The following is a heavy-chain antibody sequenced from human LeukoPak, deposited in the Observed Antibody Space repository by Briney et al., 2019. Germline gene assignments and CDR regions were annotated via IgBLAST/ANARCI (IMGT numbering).Heavy chain of an antibody. Sequence: KPGGSLRLSCAASGFTFSNAWMSWVRQAPGKGLEWVGGIKSKTDGGTTDYGEPGKGRFTISIDDSEKTLYLQMNSLKTEDTAVYYCVDSSSGYKAYNWGQGTLVTVSS. V-gene: IGHV3-15*01. J-gene: IGHJ1*01. CDR2: IKSKTDGGTT. CDR1: GFTFSNAW. D-gene: IGHD6-13*01. CDR3: VDSSSGYKAYN.